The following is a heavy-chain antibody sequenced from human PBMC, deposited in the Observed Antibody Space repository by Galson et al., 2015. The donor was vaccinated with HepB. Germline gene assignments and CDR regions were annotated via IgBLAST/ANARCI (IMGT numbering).Heavy chain of an antibody. V-gene: IGHV3-11*01. CDR1: GFTFSDYY. CDR3: AREGRGCSSTSCPGRWFDP. Sequence: SLRLSCAASGFTFSDYYMSWIRQAPGKGLEWVSYISSSGSTIYYADSVKGRFTISRDNAKNSLYLQMNSLRAEDTAVYYCAREGRGCSSTSCPGRWFDPWGQGTLVTVSS. CDR2: ISSSGSTI. D-gene: IGHD2-2*01. J-gene: IGHJ5*02.